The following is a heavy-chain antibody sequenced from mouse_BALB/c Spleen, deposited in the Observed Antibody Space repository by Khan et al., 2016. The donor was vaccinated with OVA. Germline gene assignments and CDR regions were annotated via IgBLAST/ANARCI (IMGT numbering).Heavy chain of an antibody. J-gene: IGHJ1*01. D-gene: IGHD1-1*01. Sequence: EVELVESGGGLVEPGGSLKLSCAASGFTFSSYAMSWVRQTPAKRLEWVATISSGGNYTYYPDSVKGRFPISRDTAKNTLYLQLSSLRSAATAMYYCTRPPITTVVATSYWFFDVWGAGTTVTVSS. V-gene: IGHV5-9-3*01. CDR2: ISSGGNYT. CDR1: GFTFSSYA. CDR3: TRPPITTVVATSYWFFDV.